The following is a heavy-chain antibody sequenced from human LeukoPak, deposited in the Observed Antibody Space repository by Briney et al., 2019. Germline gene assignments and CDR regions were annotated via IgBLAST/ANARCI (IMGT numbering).Heavy chain of an antibody. D-gene: IGHD6-13*01. J-gene: IGHJ3*01. Sequence: SETLSLTCTVSGGSISSSSYYWGWIRQPPGKGLVWIGSIYYSGNTYYNPSLKRRVTISVDTFKNQFSLTLSSVAAADTAVYYCATLFSSSWYRGAFDLWGQGTMVTVSS. CDR2: IYYSGNT. CDR1: GGSISSSSYY. CDR3: ATLFSSSWYRGAFDL. V-gene: IGHV4-39*01.